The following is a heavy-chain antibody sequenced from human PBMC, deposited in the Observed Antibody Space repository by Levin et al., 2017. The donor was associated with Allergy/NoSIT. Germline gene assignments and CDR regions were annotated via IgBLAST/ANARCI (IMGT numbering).Heavy chain of an antibody. CDR3: VREIAEEGT. Sequence: GESLKISCAASGFTFSNYAMHWVRQAPGKGLEWVGVISDDGSSEFYIDSVKGRFTSARDKSKNRLYLQMDSLRAEDTAVYYCVREIAEEGTWGQGTLVIVSS. CDR2: ISDDGSSE. V-gene: IGHV3-30-3*01. CDR1: GFTFSNYA. J-gene: IGHJ4*02. D-gene: IGHD1-1*01.